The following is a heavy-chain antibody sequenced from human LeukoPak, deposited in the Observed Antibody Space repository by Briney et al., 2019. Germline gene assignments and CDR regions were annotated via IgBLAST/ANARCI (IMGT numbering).Heavy chain of an antibody. Sequence: SETLSLTCTVSGGSLSSYYWSWIRQPPGKGLEWSGYIYYSGSTNYNPFLKSRVTISVDTSKNQFSPKLSSVTAADTAVYYCARASGYFDYWGQGTLVTVSS. CDR2: IYYSGST. CDR3: ARASGYFDY. V-gene: IGHV4-59*01. J-gene: IGHJ4*02. CDR1: GGSLSSYY.